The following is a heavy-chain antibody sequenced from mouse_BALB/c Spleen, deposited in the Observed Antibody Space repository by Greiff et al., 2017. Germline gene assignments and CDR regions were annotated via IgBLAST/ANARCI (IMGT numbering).Heavy chain of an antibody. V-gene: IGHV14-3*02. J-gene: IGHJ3*01. CDR1: GFNIKDTY. CDR2: IDPANGNT. CDR3: AGRTWFAY. Sequence: VQLQQSGAELVKPGASVKLSCTASGFNIKDTYMHWVKQRPEQGLEWIGRIDPANGNTKYDPKFQGKATITADTSSNTAYLQLSSLTSEDTAVYYCAGRTWFAYWGQGTLVTVSA.